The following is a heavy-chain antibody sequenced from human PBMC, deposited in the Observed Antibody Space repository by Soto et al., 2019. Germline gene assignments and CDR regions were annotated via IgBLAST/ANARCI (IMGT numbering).Heavy chain of an antibody. J-gene: IGHJ5*02. CDR1: GFTFSNAL. Sequence: EVQLVESGGGLGKPGGSLRLSWAASGFTFSNALMTWVRQAPGKGLEWVGRIKSKSDGATTDYAAPVRGRFIISTDDAKTTVYRQMNSRKTEDTAVYYCTTGLTIFGVVIDPWGQGTLVTGYS. D-gene: IGHD3-3*01. CDR2: IKSKSDGATT. CDR3: TTGLTIFGVVIDP. V-gene: IGHV3-15*01.